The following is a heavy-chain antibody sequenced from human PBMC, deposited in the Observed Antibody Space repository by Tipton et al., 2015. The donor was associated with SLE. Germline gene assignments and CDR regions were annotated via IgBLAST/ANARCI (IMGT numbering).Heavy chain of an antibody. CDR3: ASGQTGTHAFDI. V-gene: IGHV4-39*01. CDR1: GGSISSSSHY. CDR2: IYYSGST. D-gene: IGHD1-1*01. J-gene: IGHJ3*02. Sequence: TLSLTCTVSGGSISSSSHYWGWIRQPPGKGLEWIGSIYYSGSTYYNPSLKSRVTISVDTSKNQFSLKLSSVTAADTAVYYCASGQTGTHAFDIWGQGTMVTVSS.